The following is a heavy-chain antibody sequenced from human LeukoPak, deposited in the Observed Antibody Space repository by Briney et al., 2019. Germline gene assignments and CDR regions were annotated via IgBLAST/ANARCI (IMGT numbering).Heavy chain of an antibody. Sequence: SETPSLTCTVSGGSISSSSYYWGWIRQPPGKGLEWIGSIYYSGSTYYNPSLKSRVTISVDTSKNQFSLKLSSVTAADTAVYYCARDTGSYGDHDAFDIWGQGTMVTVSS. D-gene: IGHD1-26*01. J-gene: IGHJ3*02. CDR1: GGSISSSSYY. V-gene: IGHV4-39*07. CDR3: ARDTGSYGDHDAFDI. CDR2: IYYSGST.